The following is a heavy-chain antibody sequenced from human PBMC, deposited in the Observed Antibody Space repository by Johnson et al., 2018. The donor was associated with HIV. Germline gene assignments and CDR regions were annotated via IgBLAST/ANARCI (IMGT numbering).Heavy chain of an antibody. Sequence: VQLVESGGGVVRPGGSLRLSCAASGFNFDDYGMSWVRQTPGEGLEWVSGINWNGGSTAYADSVKGRFTISRDNVKSSLYLQMNSLRAEDTAVYYCGGWISDAFDIWGQGTMVTVS. CDR3: GGWISDAFDI. CDR1: GFNFDDYG. CDR2: INWNGGST. J-gene: IGHJ3*02. D-gene: IGHD2-2*03. V-gene: IGHV3-20*04.